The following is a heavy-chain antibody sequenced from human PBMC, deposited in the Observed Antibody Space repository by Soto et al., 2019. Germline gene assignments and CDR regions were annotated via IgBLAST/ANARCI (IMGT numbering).Heavy chain of an antibody. Sequence: SVTLSLTCTVSGGSISSGGYYWSWIRQHPGKGLEWIGYLYYSGSTYYNPSLKSRVTISVDTSKNQFSLKLSSVTAADTAVYYCASGTEVSPSWDVWGQGTTVTVSS. J-gene: IGHJ6*02. CDR2: LYYSGST. CDR3: ASGTEVSPSWDV. D-gene: IGHD1-26*01. CDR1: GGSISSGGYY. V-gene: IGHV4-31*03.